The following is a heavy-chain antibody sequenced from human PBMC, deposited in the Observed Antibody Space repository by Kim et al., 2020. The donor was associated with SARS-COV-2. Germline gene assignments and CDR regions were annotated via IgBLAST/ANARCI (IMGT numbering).Heavy chain of an antibody. Sequence: NYAQKFQGGSTITADKSTSTASMELSSLRSEDTAVYYCASLGTGDRGWFDPWGQGTLVTVSS. V-gene: IGHV1-69*02. CDR3: ASLGTGDRGWFDP. J-gene: IGHJ5*02. D-gene: IGHD7-27*01.